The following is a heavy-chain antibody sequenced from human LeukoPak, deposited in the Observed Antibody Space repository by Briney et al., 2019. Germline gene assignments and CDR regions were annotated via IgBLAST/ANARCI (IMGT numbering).Heavy chain of an antibody. Sequence: SETLSLTCAVYGGSFSGYYWSWIRQPPGKGLEWIGRIYTSGSTIYNPSLKSRVTISVDTSKNQVSLKLSSVTAADTAVYYCATSRFSGGLGRFDPWGQGTLVTVSS. J-gene: IGHJ5*02. CDR1: GGSFSGYY. CDR3: ATSRFSGGLGRFDP. V-gene: IGHV4-59*10. CDR2: IYTSGST. D-gene: IGHD3-10*01.